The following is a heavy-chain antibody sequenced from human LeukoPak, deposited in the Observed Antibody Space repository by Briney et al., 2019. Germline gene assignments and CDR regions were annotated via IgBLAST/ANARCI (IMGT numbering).Heavy chain of an antibody. CDR2: IYYTGAT. J-gene: IGHJ4*02. D-gene: IGHD3-16*01. Sequence: PSETLSLTCIVSGGSISSSTYYWGWIRRPPGKGLEWIGAIYYTGATYYNPSLRSRVTVSVDTSKNHFSLNLRSVTAADTALYYCASAPRQASIGGLDYWGQGTLVTVSS. CDR1: GGSISSSTYY. CDR3: ASAPRQASIGGLDY. V-gene: IGHV4-39*02.